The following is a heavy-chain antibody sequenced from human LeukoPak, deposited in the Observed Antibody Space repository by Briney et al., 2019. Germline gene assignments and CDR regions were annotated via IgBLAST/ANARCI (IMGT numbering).Heavy chain of an antibody. V-gene: IGHV3-23*01. Sequence: GGSLRLSRAASGFTFSSYAMSWVRQAPGKGLEWVSAISGSGGSTYYADSVKGRFTISRDNSKNTLYLQMNSLRAEDTAVYYCAKLIVVVPAARYYGMDVWGQGTTVTVSS. D-gene: IGHD2-2*01. CDR2: ISGSGGST. CDR1: GFTFSSYA. J-gene: IGHJ6*02. CDR3: AKLIVVVPAARYYGMDV.